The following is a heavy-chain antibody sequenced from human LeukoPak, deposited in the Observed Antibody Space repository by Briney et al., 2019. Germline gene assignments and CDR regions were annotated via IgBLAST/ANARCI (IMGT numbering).Heavy chain of an antibody. D-gene: IGHD3-10*01. CDR3: ARVGNRMVRGVIHNWFDP. CDR1: GYTFTGYY. J-gene: IGHJ5*02. Sequence: GASVKVSCKASGYTFTGYYMHGVRQAPGQGLEWMGWINPNSGGTNYAQKFQGRVTMTRDTSISTAYMELSRLRSDDTAVYYCARVGNRMVRGVIHNWFDPWGQGTLVTVSS. V-gene: IGHV1-2*02. CDR2: INPNSGGT.